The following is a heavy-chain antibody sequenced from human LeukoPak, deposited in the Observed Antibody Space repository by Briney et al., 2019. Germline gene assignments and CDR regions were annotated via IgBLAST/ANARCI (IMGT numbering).Heavy chain of an antibody. CDR3: AKATSSYGMDV. CDR2: ISSSGSTI. CDR1: GFTFSDYY. V-gene: IGHV3-11*01. J-gene: IGHJ6*02. D-gene: IGHD2-2*01. Sequence: PGGSLRLSCAASGFTFSDYYMSWIRQAPGKGLEWVSYISSSGSTIYYADSVKGRFTISRDNAKNTLYLQMNSLRAEDTAVFYCAKATSSYGMDVWGQGTTVTVSS.